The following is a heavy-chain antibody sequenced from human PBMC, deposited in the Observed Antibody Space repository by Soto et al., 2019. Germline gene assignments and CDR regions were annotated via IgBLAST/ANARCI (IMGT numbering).Heavy chain of an antibody. Sequence: PSETLSLTCTVSGGSISSGDYYWSWIRQPPGKGLEWIGYIYYSGSTYYNPSLKSRVTISVDTSKNQFSLKLSSVTAADTAVYYCARDRGLRDALDIWGQGTMVPVSS. CDR3: ARDRGLRDALDI. V-gene: IGHV4-30-4*01. CDR1: GGSISSGDYY. CDR2: IYYSGST. J-gene: IGHJ3*02.